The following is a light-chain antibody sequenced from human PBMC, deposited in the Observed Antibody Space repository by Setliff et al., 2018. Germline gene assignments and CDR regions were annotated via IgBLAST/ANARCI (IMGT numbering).Light chain of an antibody. CDR2: EVS. CDR3: SSYTSNGLYV. Sequence: QSVLTRPASVSGSPGQSITISCTGSSGDIGSFTFVSWYQQYPDEAPKLIIFEVSDRPSGISDRFSGSKSANTASLTISGLQAEDEADYYCSSYTSNGLYVFGTGTRSPS. J-gene: IGLJ1*01. V-gene: IGLV2-14*03. CDR1: SGDIGSFTF.